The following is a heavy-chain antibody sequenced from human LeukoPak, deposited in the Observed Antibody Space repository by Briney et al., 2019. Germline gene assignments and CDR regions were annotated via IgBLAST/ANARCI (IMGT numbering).Heavy chain of an antibody. J-gene: IGHJ6*04. D-gene: IGHD3-10*02. CDR2: ISSSGSTI. CDR3: AELGITMIGGV. CDR1: GFSFSSYW. Sequence: GGSLRLSCEGSGFSFSSYWMTWVRQAPGKGLEWVSYISSSGSTIYYADSVKGRFTISRDNAKNSLYLQMNSLRAEDTAVYYCAELGITMIGGVWGKGTTVTISS. V-gene: IGHV3-48*03.